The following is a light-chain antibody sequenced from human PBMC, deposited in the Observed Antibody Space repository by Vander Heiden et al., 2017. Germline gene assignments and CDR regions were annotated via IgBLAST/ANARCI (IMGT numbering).Light chain of an antibody. CDR1: NIGSKN. CDR3: QVWDSSTEDVV. J-gene: IGLJ2*01. CDR2: RDS. Sequence: SYELTQPLSVSVALGQEARITCGGNNIGSKNVHLYQQKPGQAPVLVIYRDSIRPSGIPERFSGSNSGNTATLTISSAQAGDEADYYCQVWDSSTEDVVFGGGTKLTVL. V-gene: IGLV3-9*01.